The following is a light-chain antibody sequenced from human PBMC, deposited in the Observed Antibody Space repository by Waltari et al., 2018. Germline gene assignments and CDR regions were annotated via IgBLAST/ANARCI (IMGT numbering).Light chain of an antibody. CDR1: QSSSGY. CDR3: QQSYRTPPLS. J-gene: IGKJ4*02. V-gene: IGKV1-39*01. CDR2: ATS. Sequence: DIQMTQSPSSLSASVGDRVTITCRASQSSSGYLNWYQQKPGQAPKGLCYATSSLQSGGPSRFSGSGSGTDFTLTITSLQPEEFATYYCQQSYRTPPLSYGGGTKGEMK.